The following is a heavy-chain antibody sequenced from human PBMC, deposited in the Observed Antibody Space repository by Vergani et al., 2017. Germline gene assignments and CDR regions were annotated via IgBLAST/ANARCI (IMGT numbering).Heavy chain of an antibody. D-gene: IGHD2/OR15-2a*01. CDR3: AREERSNTSPFVGD. CDR1: GFTFTNYA. Sequence: EVQLLVSGGGLVQPGGSLRLSCTGSGFTFTNYAMNWVRHAPGKGLEWVSTIINTGETYYADSVKGRFTISRDNSKNTVYLQMNSLKAEDRATYYCAREERSNTSPFVGDWGQGTLVTV. V-gene: IGHV3-23*01. CDR2: IINTGET. J-gene: IGHJ4*02.